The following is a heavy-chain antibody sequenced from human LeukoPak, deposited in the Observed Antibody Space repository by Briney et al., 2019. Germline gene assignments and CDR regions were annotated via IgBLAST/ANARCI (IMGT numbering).Heavy chain of an antibody. CDR3: ATVTGYSSGWLDY. CDR1: GYTFTRYY. CDR2: INPSGGNT. J-gene: IGHJ4*02. V-gene: IGHV1-46*01. D-gene: IGHD6-19*01. Sequence: ASVKVSCKASGYTFTRYYMHWVRQAPGQGLEWMGIINPSGGNTNYAQKFQGRVTMTRDMSTSTVYMELSRLRSDDTAVYYCATVTGYSSGWLDYWGQGTLVTVSS.